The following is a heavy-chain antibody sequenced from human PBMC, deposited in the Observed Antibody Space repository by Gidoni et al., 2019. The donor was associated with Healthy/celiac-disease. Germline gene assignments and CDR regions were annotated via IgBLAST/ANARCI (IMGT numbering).Heavy chain of an antibody. J-gene: IGHJ4*02. Sequence: QVQLQESGPGLVKPSQTLYLTCTVSGGSISSGGYYWSWIRQHPGKGLEWIGYIYYSGSTYYNPSLKSRVTISVDSSKNQFSLKLSSVTAADTAVYYCARGEITIFGVVTYFDYWGQGTLVTVSS. V-gene: IGHV4-31*03. D-gene: IGHD3-3*01. CDR1: GGSISSGGYY. CDR3: ARGEITIFGVVTYFDY. CDR2: IYYSGST.